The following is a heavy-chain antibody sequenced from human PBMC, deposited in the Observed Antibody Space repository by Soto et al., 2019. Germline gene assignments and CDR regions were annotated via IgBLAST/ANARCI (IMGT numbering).Heavy chain of an antibody. CDR1: GYIFTNYA. V-gene: IGHV1-3*01. CDR2: INAGNGNT. J-gene: IGHJ6*02. Sequence: ASVKVSCKASGYIFTNYAMHWVRQAPGQRLEWMGWINAGNGNTKYSQNFQGRVTITRDTSASTAYMELSSLRSEDTAVYYCARDIEASSGWRYYYGMDVWGPGTTVTVSS. CDR3: ARDIEASSGWRYYYGMDV. D-gene: IGHD6-19*01.